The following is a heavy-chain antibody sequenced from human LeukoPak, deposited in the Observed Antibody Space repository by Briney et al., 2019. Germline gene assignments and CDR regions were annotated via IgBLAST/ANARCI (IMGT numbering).Heavy chain of an antibody. CDR2: IASSGRNT. D-gene: IGHD3-9*01. CDR3: AKPTYYETSTGSRGGFDH. J-gene: IGHJ4*02. CDR1: GFNFNDAA. V-gene: IGHV3-23*01. Sequence: GGSLRLSCAASGFNFNDAAMTWVRQAPGKGLEWVSLIASSGRNTYYTDSVRGRFTISRDNSKNTLNLQMNSLREEDTAVFHCAKPTYYETSTGSRGGFDHWGQGTLVTVSS.